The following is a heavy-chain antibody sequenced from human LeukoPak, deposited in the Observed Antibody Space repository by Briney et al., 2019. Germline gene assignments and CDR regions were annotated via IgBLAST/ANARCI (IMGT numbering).Heavy chain of an antibody. D-gene: IGHD6-25*01. V-gene: IGHV4-39*01. CDR2: IYYTGTT. Sequence: KASETLSLTCTVSGGSVNSSSFYWGWMRQPPGKGLEWIGSIYYTGTTYYNPSLKSRVTMSVDPSKNQFSLRLNSVTAADTAVYYCARLVGIAAHHFDYWGQGTLVTVSS. CDR3: ARLVGIAAHHFDY. J-gene: IGHJ4*02. CDR1: GGSVNSSSFY.